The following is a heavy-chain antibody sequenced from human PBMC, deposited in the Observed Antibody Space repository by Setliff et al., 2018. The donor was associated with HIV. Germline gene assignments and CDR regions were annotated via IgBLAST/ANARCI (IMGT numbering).Heavy chain of an antibody. J-gene: IGHJ6*02. CDR3: ASIDCGGDCYSYNYYAMDV. Sequence: EASVKVSCKASGYTFTGYYMHWVRQAPGQGLEWMGWINPNSGGTNYAQKFQGWVTMTRDTSISTAYMELSRLRSDDTAVYYCASIDCGGDCYSYNYYAMDVWGQGTTVTVSS. CDR1: GYTFTGYY. D-gene: IGHD2-21*02. V-gene: IGHV1-2*04. CDR2: INPNSGGT.